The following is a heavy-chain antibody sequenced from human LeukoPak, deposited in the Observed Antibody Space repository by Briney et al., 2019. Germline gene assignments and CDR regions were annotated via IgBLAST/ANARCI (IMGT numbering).Heavy chain of an antibody. J-gene: IGHJ4*02. Sequence: GGSLRLSCAASGFTFSSYWMHWVRQAPGKGLVWVPRTNSDGSSTSYADSVKGRFTISRDNAKNTLYLQMNSLRAEDTAVYYCARDLNYYGSGSYSWGQGTLVTVSS. CDR2: TNSDGSST. V-gene: IGHV3-74*01. CDR1: GFTFSSYW. CDR3: ARDLNYYGSGSYS. D-gene: IGHD3-10*01.